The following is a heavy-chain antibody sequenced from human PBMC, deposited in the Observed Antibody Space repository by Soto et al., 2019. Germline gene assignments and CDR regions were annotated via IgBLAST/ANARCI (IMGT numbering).Heavy chain of an antibody. CDR3: AKVNRLLIYRRPFEL. CDR2: ICGSGGST. V-gene: IGHV3-23*01. CDR1: GFTFSSYA. J-gene: IGHJ3*01. Sequence: EVQLLESGGGLVQPGGSLRLSCAASGFTFSSYAMSWVRQAPGKGLEWVSAICGSGGSTYYADSVKGRFTISRDNSKNNLYPQINSLKAEDKGLYYCAKVNRLLIYRRPFELWGPRTMVNV.